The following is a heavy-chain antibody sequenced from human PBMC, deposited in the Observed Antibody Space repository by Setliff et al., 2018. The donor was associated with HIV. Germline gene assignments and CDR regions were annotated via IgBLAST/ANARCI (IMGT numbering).Heavy chain of an antibody. V-gene: IGHV1-69*13. D-gene: IGHD3-10*01. CDR1: GGGFSNHA. CDR2: IIPIFSTT. Sequence: SVKVSCKASGGGFSNHAITWVRQAPGQGLEWMGVIIPIFSTTKYAQKFRGRLTITADESTDTAYLELSSLRSEDTAVYYCVFWAHSGTWPFDYWGQGTLVTVSS. CDR3: VFWAHSGTWPFDY. J-gene: IGHJ4*02.